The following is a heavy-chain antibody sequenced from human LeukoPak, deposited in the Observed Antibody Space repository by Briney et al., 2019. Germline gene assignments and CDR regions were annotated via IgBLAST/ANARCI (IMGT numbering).Heavy chain of an antibody. V-gene: IGHV1-69*05. J-gene: IGHJ1*01. CDR1: GGTISSYA. CDR3: ARGQGYFQH. Sequence: GASVKGSCKASGGTISSYAISWVRQASGQGHEWMGRIIPIFVTVKYAKTFPCSVTITTDESTSTAYKELSRLRSDDTAVYYCARGQGYFQHWGQGTLVTVSS. CDR2: IIPIFVTV.